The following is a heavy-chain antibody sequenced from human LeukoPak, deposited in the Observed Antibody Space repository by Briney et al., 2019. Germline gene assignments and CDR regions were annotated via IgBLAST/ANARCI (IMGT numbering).Heavy chain of an antibody. CDR2: ISSSSSSI. Sequence: PGGSLRLSCAASGFTFSSYSMNWVRQAPGKGLEWVSSISSSSSSIYYADSVKGRFTISRDNAKNSLYLQMNSLRAEDTAVYYCARAGEFGVVPAASVGYAFDIWGQGTMVTVSS. V-gene: IGHV3-21*01. CDR1: GFTFSSYS. D-gene: IGHD2-2*01. J-gene: IGHJ3*02. CDR3: ARAGEFGVVPAASVGYAFDI.